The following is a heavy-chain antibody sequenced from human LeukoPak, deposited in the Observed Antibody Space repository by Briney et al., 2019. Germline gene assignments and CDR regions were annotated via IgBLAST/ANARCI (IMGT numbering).Heavy chain of an antibody. V-gene: IGHV4-4*07. CDR1: GGSISSYY. CDR2: IYTSGST. Sequence: SETLSLTCTVSGGSISSYYWSWLRQPAGKGLEWIGRIYTSGSTNYNPSLKSRVTMSVDTSKNQFSLKLSSVTAADTAVYYCARDRRGVDGSGSYYYYMDVWGKGTTVTVSS. CDR3: ARDRRGVDGSGSYYYYMDV. D-gene: IGHD3-10*01. J-gene: IGHJ6*03.